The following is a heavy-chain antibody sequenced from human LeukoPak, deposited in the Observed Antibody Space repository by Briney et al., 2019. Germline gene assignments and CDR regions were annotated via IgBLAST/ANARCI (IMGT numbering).Heavy chain of an antibody. CDR2: IYSGGST. Sequence: GGSLRLSCAASGFTVSSNYMSWVRQAPGKGLEWVSVIYSGGSTYYADSVKGRFTISRDNSKNTLYLQMNSLRAEDTAVYYCAREPPGAPGFDYWGQGTLVTVSS. CDR3: AREPPGAPGFDY. V-gene: IGHV3-53*01. CDR1: GFTVSSNY. J-gene: IGHJ4*02.